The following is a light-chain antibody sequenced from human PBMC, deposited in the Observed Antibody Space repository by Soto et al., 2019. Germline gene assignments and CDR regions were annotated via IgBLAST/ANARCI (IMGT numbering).Light chain of an antibody. Sequence: EIVMTQSPATLSVSPGERATLSCRASQSVSSNLAWYQQKPGQAPRLLIYGASTRATGIPARFIGSGSGTEFTLIISSPQSEDFAVYYCQHYNNWPPWTFGQGTKVEIK. CDR1: QSVSSN. J-gene: IGKJ1*01. V-gene: IGKV3-15*01. CDR3: QHYNNWPPWT. CDR2: GAS.